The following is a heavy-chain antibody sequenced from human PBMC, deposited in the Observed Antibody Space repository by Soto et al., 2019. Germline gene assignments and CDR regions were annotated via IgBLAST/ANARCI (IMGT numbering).Heavy chain of an antibody. CDR1: GGSISSYY. CDR2: IYYSGST. V-gene: IGHV4-59*01. CDR3: ARDTSYYYYYGMDV. Sequence: SETLSLTCTVSGGSISSYYWSWIRQPPGKGLEWIGYIYYSGSTNYNPSLKSRVTISVDTSKNQFSLKLSSVTAADTAVYYCARDTSYYYYYGMDVWGQGTTVTVSS. J-gene: IGHJ6*02.